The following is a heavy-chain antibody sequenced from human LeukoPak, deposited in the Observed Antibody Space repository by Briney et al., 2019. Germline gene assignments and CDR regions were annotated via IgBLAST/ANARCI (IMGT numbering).Heavy chain of an antibody. J-gene: IGHJ6*03. Sequence: SETLSLTCAVYGGSFSGYYWSGIRQPPGKGLEWIGEINLSVSTNYNPSLKSQVTISVDTSKNQFSLKLSSVTAADTAVYYCARRRGDYYGSGSPYYYYYMDVWGKGTTVTISS. D-gene: IGHD3-10*01. CDR1: GGSFSGYY. V-gene: IGHV4-34*01. CDR3: ARRRGDYYGSGSPYYYYYMDV. CDR2: INLSVST.